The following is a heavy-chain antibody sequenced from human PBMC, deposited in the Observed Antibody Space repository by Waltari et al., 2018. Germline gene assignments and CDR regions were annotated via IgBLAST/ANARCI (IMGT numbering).Heavy chain of an antibody. J-gene: IGHJ6*03. Sequence: QVQLVQSGAEVKKPGSSVKVSCKASGGTFSSYAISWVRQAPGHGLEWMGGIIPILGIANYAQKFQSRVTITADESTSTAYMELSSLRSEDTAVYYCARADRVVVIATYYYYMDVWGKGTTVTVSS. V-gene: IGHV1-69*04. CDR2: IIPILGIA. CDR1: GGTFSSYA. D-gene: IGHD2-21*01. CDR3: ARADRVVVIATYYYYMDV.